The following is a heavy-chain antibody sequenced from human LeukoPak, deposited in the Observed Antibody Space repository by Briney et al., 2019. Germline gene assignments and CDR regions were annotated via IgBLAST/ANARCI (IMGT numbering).Heavy chain of an antibody. V-gene: IGHV3-66*02. CDR2: IYSGGST. D-gene: IGHD1-20*01. J-gene: IGHJ4*02. Sequence: VGSLRLSCAASGFTVSSNYMSWVRQAPGKGLEWVSVIYSGGSTYYADSVKGRFTISRDNSKNTLYLQMNSLRAEDTAVYYCARVTVTGAHFDYWGQGTLVIVSS. CDR1: GFTVSSNY. CDR3: ARVTVTGAHFDY.